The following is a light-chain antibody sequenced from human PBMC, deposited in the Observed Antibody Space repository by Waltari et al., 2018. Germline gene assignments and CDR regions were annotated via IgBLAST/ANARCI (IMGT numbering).Light chain of an antibody. CDR1: QSVISSFNNKNY. J-gene: IGKJ1*01. Sequence: DIVMTQSPDSLAVSLGERATINCKSSQSVISSFNNKNYLTWFQQKAGEPPKLLIYWASTREWGVPDGLSGSGSGTDFTLPISGLQAEDVAVYYCQQYSATPPTFGQGNKV. V-gene: IGKV4-1*01. CDR3: QQYSATPPT. CDR2: WAS.